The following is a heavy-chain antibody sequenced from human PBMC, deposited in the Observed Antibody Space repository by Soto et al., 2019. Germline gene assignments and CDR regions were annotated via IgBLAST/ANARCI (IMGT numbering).Heavy chain of an antibody. CDR1: GFSFSDYA. CDR2: ISGSGGST. Sequence: GGSLRLSCAASGFSFSDYAMSWVRQAPGKGLEWVSVISGSGGSTHYADSMRGRFTVSRDNSKNSLSLRMNSLRDEDTAVYFCAKRRPYSSAWYSPIFDYWGQGALVTVSS. CDR3: AKRRPYSSAWYSPIFDY. J-gene: IGHJ4*02. D-gene: IGHD6-13*01. V-gene: IGHV3-23*01.